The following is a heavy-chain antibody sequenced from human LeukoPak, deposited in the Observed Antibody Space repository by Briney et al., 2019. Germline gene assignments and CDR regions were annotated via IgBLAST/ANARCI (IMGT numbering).Heavy chain of an antibody. Sequence: GGSLRLSCVASGFTFEDYTMHWVRQAPGKTLEWVSLVSWDGTTYYTDSVKGRFTISRDNSKNSLYLQMDTLRSEDTAFYYCVKNLSYESSGHVLEYWGQGTLVTVSS. D-gene: IGHD3-22*01. J-gene: IGHJ4*02. CDR1: GFTFEDYT. CDR3: VKNLSYESSGHVLEY. V-gene: IGHV3-43*01. CDR2: VSWDGTT.